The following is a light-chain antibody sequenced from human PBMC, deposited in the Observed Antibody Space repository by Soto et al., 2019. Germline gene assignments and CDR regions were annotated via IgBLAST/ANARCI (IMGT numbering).Light chain of an antibody. J-gene: IGKJ1*01. CDR1: QSVITN. V-gene: IGKV3-15*01. CDR2: SAS. Sequence: EIVMTQSPATQSVSPGERASLSCRASQSVITNLAWYHQNPGQAPRLLIYSASTRATGIPARFSGTGSGTEFTLTISSLQSEDLGVYYCQQYRDWPSTFGPGTKVEIK. CDR3: QQYRDWPST.